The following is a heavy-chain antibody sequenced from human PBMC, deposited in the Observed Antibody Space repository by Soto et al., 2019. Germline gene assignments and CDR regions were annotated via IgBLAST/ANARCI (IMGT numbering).Heavy chain of an antibody. CDR3: TRASSLDFDF. D-gene: IGHD3-16*01. J-gene: IGHJ4*02. CDR1: GFTFGDYA. V-gene: IGHV3-49*04. CDR2: IRRNAYGGTT. Sequence: PGWSLRLSCTTSGFTFGDYALSWVRQAPGKGLEWVGFIRRNAYGGTTDYAASVKGRFTISRDDSKSIAYLQMNSLRTEDTALYYCTRASSLDFDFWDQGTLVTVSS.